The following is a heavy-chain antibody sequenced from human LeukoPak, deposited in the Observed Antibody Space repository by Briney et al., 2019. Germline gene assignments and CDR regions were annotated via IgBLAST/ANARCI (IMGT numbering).Heavy chain of an antibody. CDR2: INPNSGT. V-gene: IGHV1-2*02. CDR3: AREEQHQRGRHFEY. D-gene: IGHD6-13*01. J-gene: IGHJ4*02. Sequence: GASVKVSCKASGYTFSDYYIHWVRQGPGQGLEWMGWINPNSGTNYAQNFQGRVTMTRDTSISTAYMELSRLRSDDTAVYYCAREEQHQRGRHFEYWGQGTLDTVSS. CDR1: GYTFSDYY.